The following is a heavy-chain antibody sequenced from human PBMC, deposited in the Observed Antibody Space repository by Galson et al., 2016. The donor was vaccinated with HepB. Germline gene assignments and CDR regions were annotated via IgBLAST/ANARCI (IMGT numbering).Heavy chain of an antibody. Sequence: SLRLSCAASGFTFSTYSMNWVRQAPGKGLEWVSYISDSSRNIYYIDSVRGRFTISRDNAKNSLYLQMNSLRDEDTAVYFCARDTAFYARSSGMDVWGRGTTVTVSS. CDR3: ARDTAFYARSSGMDV. V-gene: IGHV3-48*02. J-gene: IGHJ6*02. CDR1: GFTFSTYS. CDR2: ISDSSRNI. D-gene: IGHD2/OR15-2a*01.